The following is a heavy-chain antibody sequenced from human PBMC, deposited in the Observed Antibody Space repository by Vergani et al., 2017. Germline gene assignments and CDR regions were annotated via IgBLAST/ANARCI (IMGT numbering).Heavy chain of an antibody. J-gene: IGHJ4*02. V-gene: IGHV5-51*01. Sequence: EVQLVQSGAEVKKPGESLKISCQISGYSFTNYWIGWVRQMPGKVLEWMGIIHPADSDTRYSPSFQGQVTISVDKSISTAYLQRSSLRASDSAMYYCERHTTYTDSWGQGTLVTVSS. CDR2: IHPADSDT. D-gene: IGHD1-1*01. CDR1: GYSFTNYW. CDR3: ERHTTYTDS.